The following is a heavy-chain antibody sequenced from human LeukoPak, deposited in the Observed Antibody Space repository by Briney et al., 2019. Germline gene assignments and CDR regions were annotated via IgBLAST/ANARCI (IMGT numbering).Heavy chain of an antibody. V-gene: IGHV3-74*01. D-gene: IGHD2-15*01. CDR2: IDSGGSGT. CDR3: ARGPVRLSALDS. J-gene: IGHJ4*02. CDR1: GFSFSNYW. Sequence: GGSLRLSCAASGFSFSNYWMHWVRKLPGQGLVWVSRIDSGGSGTVYAASVQGRFTIYRDNAKNMLYLQMNSLRAEDTAVYYCARGPVRLSALDSWGQGTLVTVSS.